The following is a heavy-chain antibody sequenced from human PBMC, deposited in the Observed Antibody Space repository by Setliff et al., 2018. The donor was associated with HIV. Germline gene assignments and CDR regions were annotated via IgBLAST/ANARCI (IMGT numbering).Heavy chain of an antibody. V-gene: IGHV3-30*02. Sequence: PGGSLRLSCAASGFTFSTYGMHWVRQAPGMGLEWVAFIRYDGSNQYYADSVKGRFTISRDNSKNTLYLQMNSLRAEDTAVYYCAKCGGVTCYSASWYFDYWGQGTLVTVSS. CDR3: AKCGGVTCYSASWYFDY. CDR2: IRYDGSNQ. D-gene: IGHD2-15*01. CDR1: GFTFSTYG. J-gene: IGHJ4*02.